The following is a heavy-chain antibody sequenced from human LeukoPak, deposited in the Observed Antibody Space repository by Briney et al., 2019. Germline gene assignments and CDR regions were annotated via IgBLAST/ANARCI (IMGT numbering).Heavy chain of an antibody. CDR3: ARETYSGRYFFDY. D-gene: IGHD1-26*01. CDR2: IKHNGSEK. J-gene: IGHJ4*02. Sequence: GGSLRLSCVASGFTFTDYFMSWVRQAPGKGLEWVASIKHNGSEKYYVDSVKGRFTISRDNAKNSLYLQMNSLRAEDTAVYYCARETYSGRYFFDYWGQGTLVTVSS. V-gene: IGHV3-7*03. CDR1: GFTFTDYF.